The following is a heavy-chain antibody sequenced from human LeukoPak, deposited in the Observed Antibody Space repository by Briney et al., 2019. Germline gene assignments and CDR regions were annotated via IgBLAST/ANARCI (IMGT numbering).Heavy chain of an antibody. CDR2: ISSSGSYI. CDR1: RFTFSSYS. CDR3: ARATRGGYDGYFDY. J-gene: IGHJ4*02. D-gene: IGHD5-12*01. Sequence: GGSLRLSCAASRFTFSSYSMNWVRQAPGKGLEWVSSISSSGSYIYYADSVKGRFTISRDNAKNSLYLQMNSLRAEDTAVYYCARATRGGYDGYFDYWGQGTLVTVSS. V-gene: IGHV3-21*01.